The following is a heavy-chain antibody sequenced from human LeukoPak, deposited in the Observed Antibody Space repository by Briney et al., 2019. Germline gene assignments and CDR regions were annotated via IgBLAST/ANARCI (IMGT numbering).Heavy chain of an antibody. CDR2: VSTYTGNT. Sequence: ASVKVSCKASGYSFFDSVITWVRQAPGQGPEWIGWVSTYTGNTNYAEKVQGRITMTTDTSTNTDYMELRSLKSDDTAVYYCGRDEDIPTYPNWIDTWGQGTLLTVSS. J-gene: IGHJ5*02. D-gene: IGHD2-2*03. CDR3: GRDEDIPTYPNWIDT. V-gene: IGHV1-18*01. CDR1: GYSFFDSV.